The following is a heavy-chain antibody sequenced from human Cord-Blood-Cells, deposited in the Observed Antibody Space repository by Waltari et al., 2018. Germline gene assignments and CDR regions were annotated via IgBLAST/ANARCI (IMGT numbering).Heavy chain of an antibody. CDR1: GYTFTGYY. V-gene: IGHV1-2*02. CDR2: LDHNSGGT. J-gene: IGHJ1*01. D-gene: IGHD3-22*01. Sequence: QVQLVQPGAEVKKPGASVKVSCKASGYTFTGYYMHWVRQAPGQGLAWMGWLDHNSGGTNCEQKFQGRVPMTRDTSISTADMGLSRLRSDDTAVYYCARVSGAVVEYFQQRGQGTLDTVSS. CDR3: ARVSGAVVEYFQQ.